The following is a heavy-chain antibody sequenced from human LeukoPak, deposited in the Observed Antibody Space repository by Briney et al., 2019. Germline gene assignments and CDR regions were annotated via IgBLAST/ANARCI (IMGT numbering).Heavy chain of an antibody. Sequence: PGGSLRLSCEASGFTFTTYSMTWVCQAPGKGLEWVSIISSGSSAIFSADALKGRFTISRDDAKNLLYLDMNSLRAEDTAVYYCARGHTAVTRPFDFWAQGTLVTVSS. CDR1: GFTFTTYS. CDR2: ISSGSSAI. D-gene: IGHD4-17*01. J-gene: IGHJ4*02. CDR3: ARGHTAVTRPFDF. V-gene: IGHV3-21*01.